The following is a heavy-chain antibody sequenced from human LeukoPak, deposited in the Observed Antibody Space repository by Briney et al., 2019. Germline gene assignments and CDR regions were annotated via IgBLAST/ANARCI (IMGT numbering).Heavy chain of an antibody. D-gene: IGHD6-13*01. V-gene: IGHV4-39*01. J-gene: IGHJ4*02. CDR3: ARHKGAAAGTALDY. Sequence: SETLSLTCTVSGGSISSSSYYWGWIRQPPGKGLEWVGSIYYSGSTYYNPSLKSRVTISVDTSKNQFSLKLSSVTAADTAAYYCARHKGAAAGTALDYWGQGTLVTVSS. CDR2: IYYSGST. CDR1: GGSISSSSYY.